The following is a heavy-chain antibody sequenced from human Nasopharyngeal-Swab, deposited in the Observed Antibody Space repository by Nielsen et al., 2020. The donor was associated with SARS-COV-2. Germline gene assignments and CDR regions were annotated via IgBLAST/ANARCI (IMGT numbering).Heavy chain of an antibody. CDR1: GGSFSGYY. Sequence: SQTLSLTCAVYGGSFSGYYWNWIRPPPGKGLEWIGEINHSGSTNYNPSLKSRVTISLDTSKNQFSLKLSSVTAADTAVYYCARSRYTSSWYGVRNWFDPWGQGTLVTVSS. D-gene: IGHD6-13*01. CDR3: ARSRYTSSWYGVRNWFDP. CDR2: INHSGST. V-gene: IGHV4-34*01. J-gene: IGHJ5*02.